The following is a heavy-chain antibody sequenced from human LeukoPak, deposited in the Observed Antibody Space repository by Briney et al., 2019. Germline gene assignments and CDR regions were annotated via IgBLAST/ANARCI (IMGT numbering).Heavy chain of an antibody. CDR1: GYTFTDYY. D-gene: IGHD1-26*01. V-gene: IGHV1-2*02. CDR2: INPNSGGT. CDR3: ARARRFYSGHFDP. J-gene: IGHJ5*02. Sequence: ASVKVSCKASGYTFTDYYMHWVRQAPGQGLEWMGWINPNSGGTNYAQKFQGRVTITRNTSISTAYMELSSLRSEDTAVYYCARARRFYSGHFDPWGQGTLVTVSS.